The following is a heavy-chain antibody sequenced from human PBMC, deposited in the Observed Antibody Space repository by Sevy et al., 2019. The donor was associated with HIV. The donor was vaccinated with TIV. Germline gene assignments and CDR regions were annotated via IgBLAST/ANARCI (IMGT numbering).Heavy chain of an antibody. CDR3: ATDSTVTTRGRFDY. V-gene: IGHV1-24*01. CDR2: FDPEDGET. J-gene: IGHJ4*02. CDR1: GYTLTELS. Sequence: ASVKVSCKVSGYTLTELSMHWVRQAPGKGLEWMGGFDPEDGETIYAQKFQGRVTMTEDTSTDTAYMELSSLRSEDTAVYYCATDSTVTTRGRFDYWGQRTLVTVSS. D-gene: IGHD4-17*01.